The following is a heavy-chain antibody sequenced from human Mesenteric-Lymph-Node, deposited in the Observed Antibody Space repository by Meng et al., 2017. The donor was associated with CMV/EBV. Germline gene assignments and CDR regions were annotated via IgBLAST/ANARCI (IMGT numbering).Heavy chain of an antibody. D-gene: IGHD1-20*01. Sequence: ASVKVSCKASGYTFTTYDINWVRQATGQGLEWMGWMNTNSGNTGYTQEFRGRVTMTTNTSISTAYMELSSLRSEDTAVYYCARGLTGNGDTFDIWGQGTMVTVSS. J-gene: IGHJ3*02. CDR3: ARGLTGNGDTFDI. CDR2: MNTNSGNT. CDR1: GYTFTTYD. V-gene: IGHV1-8*01.